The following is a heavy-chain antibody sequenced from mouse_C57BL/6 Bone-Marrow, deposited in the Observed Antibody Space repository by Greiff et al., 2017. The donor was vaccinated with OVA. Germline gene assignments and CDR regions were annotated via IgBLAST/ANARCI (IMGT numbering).Heavy chain of an antibody. D-gene: IGHD3-2*02. CDR2: INPNNGGT. CDR3: ARELRLPHYYAMDY. V-gene: IGHV1-18*01. CDR1: GYTFTDYN. Sequence: EVQLQQSGPELVKPGASVKIPCKASGYTFTDYNMDWVKQSHGKSLEWIGDINPNNGGTIYNQKFKGKATLTVDKSSSTAYMELRSLTSEDTAVYYCARELRLPHYYAMDYWGQGTSVTVSS. J-gene: IGHJ4*01.